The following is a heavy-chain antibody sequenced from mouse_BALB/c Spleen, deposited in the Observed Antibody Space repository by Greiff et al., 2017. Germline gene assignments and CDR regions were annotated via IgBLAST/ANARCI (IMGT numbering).Heavy chain of an antibody. D-gene: IGHD2-4*01. CDR2: ISYSGST. J-gene: IGHJ4*01. CDR1: GYSITSDYA. Sequence: VQLKESGPGLVKPSQSLSLTCTVTGYSITSDYAWNWIRQFPGNKLEWMGYISYSGSTSYNPSLKSRISITRDTSKNQFFLQLNSVTTEDTATYYCATYYDYDGYAMDYWGQGTSVTVSS. V-gene: IGHV3-2*02. CDR3: ATYYDYDGYAMDY.